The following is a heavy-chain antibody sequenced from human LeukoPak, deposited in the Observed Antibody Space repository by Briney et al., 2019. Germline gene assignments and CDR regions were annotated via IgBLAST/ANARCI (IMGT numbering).Heavy chain of an antibody. Sequence: GGSLRLSCAASGFTFSSYWMSWVRQAPGKGLEWVANIKQDGSEKYYVDSVKGRFTISRDNAKNSLFLQMNSLRAEDTAVYYCARNRYYRDSSGYSNWGQGTLVTVSS. CDR1: GFTFSSYW. J-gene: IGHJ4*02. V-gene: IGHV3-7*01. CDR3: ARNRYYRDSSGYSN. D-gene: IGHD3-22*01. CDR2: IKQDGSEK.